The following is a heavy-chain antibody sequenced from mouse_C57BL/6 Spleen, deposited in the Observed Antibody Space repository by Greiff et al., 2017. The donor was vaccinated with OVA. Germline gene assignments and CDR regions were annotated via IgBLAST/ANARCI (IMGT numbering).Heavy chain of an antibody. CDR1: GYAFSSSW. CDR3: ANDYGSGYDY. CDR2: IYPGDGDT. D-gene: IGHD1-1*01. Sequence: QVQLQQSGPELVKPGASVKISCKASGYAFSSSWMNWVKQRPGQGLEWIGRIYPGDGDTNYNGKFKGKATLTADKSSSTAYMQLSSLTSEDSAVYFFANDYGSGYDYWGQGTTLTVSS. J-gene: IGHJ2*01. V-gene: IGHV1-82*01.